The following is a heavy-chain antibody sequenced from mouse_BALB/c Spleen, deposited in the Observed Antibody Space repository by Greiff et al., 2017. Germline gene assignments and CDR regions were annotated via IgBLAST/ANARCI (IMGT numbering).Heavy chain of an antibody. CDR3: SSSYYGDAMDY. D-gene: IGHD1-1*01. CDR2: IYPGDGDT. CDR1: GYAFSSSW. Sequence: QVQLQQSGPELVKPGASVKISCKASGYAFSSSWMNWVKQRPGQGLEWIGRIYPGDGDTNYNGKFKGKATLTADKSSSTAYMQLSSLTSVDSAVYFCSSSYYGDAMDYWGQGTSVTVSS. J-gene: IGHJ4*01. V-gene: IGHV1-82*01.